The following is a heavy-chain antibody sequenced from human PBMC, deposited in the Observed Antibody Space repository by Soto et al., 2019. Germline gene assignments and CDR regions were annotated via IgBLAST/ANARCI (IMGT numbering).Heavy chain of an antibody. V-gene: IGHV4-31*03. J-gene: IGHJ2*01. CDR2: IYYSGST. CDR1: GGSISSGGYY. CDR3: AGVEVGATRLWYFDL. D-gene: IGHD1-26*01. Sequence: QVQLQESGPGLVKPSQTLSLTCTVSGGSISSGGYYWSWIRQHPGKGLEWIGYIYYSGSTYYNPTLRTRVTISVDPYKNQFSQHLSSVTAADTAGYYCAGVEVGATRLWYFDLWGRGTPVTVSS.